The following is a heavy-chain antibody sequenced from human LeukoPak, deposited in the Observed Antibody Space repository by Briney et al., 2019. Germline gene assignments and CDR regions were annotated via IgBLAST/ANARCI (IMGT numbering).Heavy chain of an antibody. CDR3: ARDAYCGGDCYSFDYYYMDV. Sequence: SETLSLTCTVSGGSISSGDYYWSWIRQPPGKGLEWIGYIYYSGSTYYNPSLKSRVTISVDTSKNQFSLKLSSVTAADTAVYYCARDAYCGGDCYSFDYYYMDVWGKGTTVTVSS. V-gene: IGHV4-30-4*01. J-gene: IGHJ6*03. D-gene: IGHD2-21*01. CDR1: GGSISSGDYY. CDR2: IYYSGST.